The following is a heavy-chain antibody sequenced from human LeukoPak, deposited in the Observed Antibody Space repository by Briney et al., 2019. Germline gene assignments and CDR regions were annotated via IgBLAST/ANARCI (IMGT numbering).Heavy chain of an antibody. D-gene: IGHD3-10*01. Sequence: GGSLRLSCAASGFTFSSYAMSWVRQAPGKGLEWVSAISGSGGSTYYADSVKGRFTISRDNAKNSLYLQMNSLRAEDTAVYYCARTLNRGYYYGSAYWGQGTLVTVSS. CDR2: ISGSGGST. CDR3: ARTLNRGYYYGSAY. J-gene: IGHJ4*02. V-gene: IGHV3-23*01. CDR1: GFTFSSYA.